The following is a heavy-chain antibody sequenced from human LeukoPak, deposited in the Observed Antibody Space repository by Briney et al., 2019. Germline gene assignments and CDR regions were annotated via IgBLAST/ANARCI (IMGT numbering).Heavy chain of an antibody. CDR1: GYTFTSYG. CDR3: ARDRGCSSSSCYSHFDY. CDR2: ISAYNGNT. D-gene: IGHD2-2*01. J-gene: IGHJ4*02. V-gene: IGHV1-18*04. Sequence: ASVKVSCKASGYTFTSYGISWVRQAPGQGLEWMGWISAYNGNTNYAQKLQGRVTMITDTSTSTAYMELRSLRSDDTAVYYCARDRGCSSSSCYSHFDYWGQGTLVPVSS.